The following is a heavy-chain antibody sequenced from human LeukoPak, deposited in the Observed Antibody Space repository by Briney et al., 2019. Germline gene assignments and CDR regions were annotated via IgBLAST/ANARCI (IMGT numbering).Heavy chain of an antibody. CDR2: INPGDSDT. Sequence: GESLKISCKGSGYSFTRYWITWVRQMRGKGLEWMGIINPGDSDTRDSPSFQGQVTISVDKSISTAYLQWSSLKASDSAIYYCARQYYYGSGTSVYGYWGQGTLITVSS. CDR3: ARQYYYGSGTSVYGY. V-gene: IGHV5-51*01. J-gene: IGHJ4*02. CDR1: GYSFTRYW. D-gene: IGHD3-10*01.